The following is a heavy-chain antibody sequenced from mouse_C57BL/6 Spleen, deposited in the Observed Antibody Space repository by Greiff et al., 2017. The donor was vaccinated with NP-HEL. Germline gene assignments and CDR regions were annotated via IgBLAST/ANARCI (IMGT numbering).Heavy chain of an antibody. CDR1: GYTFTNYW. D-gene: IGHD3-1*01. Sequence: VQLQQSGAELVRPGTSVKMSCKASGYTFTNYWIGWAKQRPGHGLEWIGDIYPGGGYTNYNEKFKDKATLTADKSSSTAYMQFSSLTSEDSAIYYCARGGSYAMDYWGQGTSVTVSS. J-gene: IGHJ4*01. CDR3: ARGGSYAMDY. V-gene: IGHV1-63*01. CDR2: IYPGGGYT.